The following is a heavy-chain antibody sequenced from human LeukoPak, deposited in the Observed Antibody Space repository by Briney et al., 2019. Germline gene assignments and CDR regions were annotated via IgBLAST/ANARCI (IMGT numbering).Heavy chain of an antibody. Sequence: GGSLRLSCVASGFTFSTYAMHWVRQAPGQGLEWVVVIWYDESNKYYADSVKGRFTISRDNSKNTLYMQMNSLRAEDTAVYYCTRHRIPDYYGPANDASDIWGQGTMVTVSA. V-gene: IGHV3-33*01. J-gene: IGHJ3*02. D-gene: IGHD3-10*01. CDR3: TRHRIPDYYGPANDASDI. CDR2: IWYDESNK. CDR1: GFTFSTYA.